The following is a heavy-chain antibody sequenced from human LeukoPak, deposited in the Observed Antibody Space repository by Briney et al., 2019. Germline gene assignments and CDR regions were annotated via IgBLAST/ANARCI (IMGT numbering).Heavy chain of an antibody. CDR3: AREPFDY. J-gene: IGHJ4*02. CDR1: GFTFSTST. Sequence: PGGSLRLSCAASGFTFSTSTMNWVRQAPGKGLEWVSYISSGSSIIYYADSVKGRFTISRDNAKNSLYLQMSSLRDEDKAVYYCAREPFDYWGQGILVTVSS. V-gene: IGHV3-48*02. CDR2: ISSGSSII.